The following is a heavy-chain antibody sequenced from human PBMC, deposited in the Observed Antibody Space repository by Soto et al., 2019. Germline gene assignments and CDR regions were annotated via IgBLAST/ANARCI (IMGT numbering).Heavy chain of an antibody. Sequence: GGSLRLSCAASGFTFDDYTMHWVRQAPGKGLEWVSLISWDGGSTYYADSVKGRFTISRDNSKNSLYLQMNSLRTEDTALYYCAKDISTGIAAAGYFDYWGQGTLVTVSS. CDR3: AKDISTGIAAAGYFDY. V-gene: IGHV3-43*01. CDR1: GFTFDDYT. J-gene: IGHJ4*02. D-gene: IGHD6-13*01. CDR2: ISWDGGST.